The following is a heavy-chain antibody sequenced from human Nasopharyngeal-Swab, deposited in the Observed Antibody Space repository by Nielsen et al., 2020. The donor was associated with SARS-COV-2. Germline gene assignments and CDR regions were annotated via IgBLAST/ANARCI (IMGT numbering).Heavy chain of an antibody. Sequence: GSLRLSCTVSGGSISSSSYYWGWIRQPPGKGLEWIGSIYYSGSIYYNPSLKSRVTISVDTSKNQFSLKLSSVTAADTAVYYCASSSYVGDYWGQGTLVTVSS. CDR3: ASSSYVGDY. CDR2: IYYSGSI. V-gene: IGHV4-39*01. J-gene: IGHJ4*02. CDR1: GGSISSSSYY. D-gene: IGHD3-16*01.